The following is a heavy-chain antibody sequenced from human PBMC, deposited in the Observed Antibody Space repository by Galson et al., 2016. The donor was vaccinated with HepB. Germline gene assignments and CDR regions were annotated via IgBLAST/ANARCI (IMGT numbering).Heavy chain of an antibody. Sequence: CAISGDSVSSNSAAWNWLRQSPSRGLEWLGRTYYRARWYNDYAVSVKSRITINPDTSKNQFSLHLNSVTPEDTAVYYCARGVRFGSLADWGQGTLVTVSS. V-gene: IGHV6-1*01. J-gene: IGHJ4*02. D-gene: IGHD3-10*01. CDR1: GDSVSSNSAA. CDR3: ARGVRFGSLAD. CDR2: TYYRARWYN.